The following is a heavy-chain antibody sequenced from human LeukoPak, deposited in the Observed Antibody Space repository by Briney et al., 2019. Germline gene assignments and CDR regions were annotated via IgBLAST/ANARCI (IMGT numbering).Heavy chain of an antibody. CDR3: ARVSGGWYFDY. Sequence: MGWISAYNGNTNYAQKLQGRVTMTTDTSTSTAYMELRSLRSDDTAVYYCARVSGGWYFDYWGQGTLVTVSS. CDR2: ISAYNGNT. V-gene: IGHV1-18*01. J-gene: IGHJ4*02. D-gene: IGHD3-10*01.